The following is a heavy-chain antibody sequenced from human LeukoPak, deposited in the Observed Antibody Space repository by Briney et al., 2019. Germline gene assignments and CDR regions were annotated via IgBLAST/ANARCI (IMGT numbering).Heavy chain of an antibody. Sequence: KPSETLSLTCAVYGGSFSGYYWSWIRQPPGKGLEWIGEINHSGSTNYNPSLKSRVTISVDTSKNQFSLKLSSVTAADTAVYYCARSPFHYYYGMDVWGQGTTVTVSS. V-gene: IGHV4-34*01. CDR2: INHSGST. J-gene: IGHJ6*02. CDR3: ARSPFHYYYGMDV. CDR1: GGSFSGYY.